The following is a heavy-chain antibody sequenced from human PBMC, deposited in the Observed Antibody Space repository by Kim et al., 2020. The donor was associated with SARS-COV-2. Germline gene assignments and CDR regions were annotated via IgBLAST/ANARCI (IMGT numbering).Heavy chain of an antibody. CDR3: AKGGRTSSFDY. V-gene: IGHV3-23*01. Sequence: TYYAASVKGRFTSSGDNSKDTLYLQMNSLRVEDTAVYYCAKGGRTSSFDYWGQGTPVTVSS. J-gene: IGHJ4*02. D-gene: IGHD4-17*01. CDR2: T.